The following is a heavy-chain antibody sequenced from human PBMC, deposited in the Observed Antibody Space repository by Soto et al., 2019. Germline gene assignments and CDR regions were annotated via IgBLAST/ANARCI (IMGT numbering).Heavy chain of an antibody. D-gene: IGHD2-15*01. J-gene: IGHJ4*02. V-gene: IGHV3-23*01. Sequence: GGSLRLSCAASGFTFSGYAMSWVRQAPGKGLEWVSAISGSGGSTYYADSVKGRFTISRDNSKNTLYLQMNSLRAEDTAVYYCAKDRGYCSGGRCVFDSLGQRTLVAV. CDR2: ISGSGGST. CDR3: AKDRGYCSGGRCVFDS. CDR1: GFTFSGYA.